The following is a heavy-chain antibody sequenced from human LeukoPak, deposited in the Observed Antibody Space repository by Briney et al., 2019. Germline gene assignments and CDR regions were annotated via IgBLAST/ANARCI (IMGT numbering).Heavy chain of an antibody. CDR1: GFTFSSYA. CDR3: ASVVTRAVHYYYIDV. CDR2: ISGSGGST. V-gene: IGHV3-23*01. J-gene: IGHJ6*03. D-gene: IGHD4-23*01. Sequence: GGSLRLSCAASGFTFSSYAMSWVRQAPGKGLEGVSAISGSGGSTYYADSVKGRFTISRDNSKNTLYLQMNSLRAEDTAVYYCASVVTRAVHYYYIDVWGKGTTVSVSS.